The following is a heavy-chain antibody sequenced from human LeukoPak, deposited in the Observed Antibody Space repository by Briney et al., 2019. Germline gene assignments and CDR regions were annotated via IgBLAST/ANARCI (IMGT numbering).Heavy chain of an antibody. CDR1: GFTFSSYA. V-gene: IGHV3-64*01. J-gene: IGHJ6*03. Sequence: GGSLRLSCAASGFTFSSYAMHWVRQAPGKGLEYVSAISSNGGSTYYANSVKGRFTISRDNSKNTLYLQMGSLRAEDMAVYYCARDGRDYTISYYMDVWGKGTTVTVSS. CDR3: ARDGRDYTISYYMDV. CDR2: ISSNGGST. D-gene: IGHD4-11*01.